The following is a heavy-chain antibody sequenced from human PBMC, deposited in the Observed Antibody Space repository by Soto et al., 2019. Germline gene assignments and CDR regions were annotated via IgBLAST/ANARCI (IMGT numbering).Heavy chain of an antibody. CDR1: GFSVSSDY. Sequence: EVQLVETGGGLIQPGGSQRLSCAASGFSVSSDYMHWVRQAPGKGLEWISVIYSSGSTHYADSVRGRFTISRDDSKNMVYLQMSNLRVEETAVYCCATFMAVTGSDYWGQGTLVTVSS. V-gene: IGHV3-53*02. CDR3: ATFMAVTGSDY. D-gene: IGHD6-19*01. J-gene: IGHJ4*02. CDR2: IYSSGST.